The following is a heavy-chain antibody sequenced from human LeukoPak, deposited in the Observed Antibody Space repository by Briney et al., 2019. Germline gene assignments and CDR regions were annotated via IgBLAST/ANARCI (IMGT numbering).Heavy chain of an antibody. D-gene: IGHD3-9*01. J-gene: IGHJ5*02. CDR1: GGFIRSSNW. CDR3: ARQSRRTYYDILTGYYWGFDP. V-gene: IGHV4-4*02. CDR2: IYHSGST. Sequence: SETLSLTCTVSGGFIRSSNWWTWVRQPPGKGVEWLGEIYHSGSTNYNPSLKSRVTISVDTSKNQFSLKLSSVTAADTAVYYCARQSRRTYYDILTGYYWGFDPWGQGTLVTVSS.